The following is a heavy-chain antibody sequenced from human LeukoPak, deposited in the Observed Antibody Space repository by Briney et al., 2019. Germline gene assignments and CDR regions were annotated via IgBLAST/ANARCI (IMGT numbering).Heavy chain of an antibody. CDR3: ARGYCSSTSCYSNTPDWFDP. CDR1: GGSISSGGYY. V-gene: IGHV4-31*03. D-gene: IGHD2-2*02. CDR2: IYYSGST. J-gene: IGHJ5*02. Sequence: SETLSLTCTVSGGSISSGGYYWSWIRQHPGKGLEWIGYIYYSGSTYYNPSLKSRVTISVDTSKNQFSLKLSSVTAADTAVYYCARGYCSSTSCYSNTPDWFDPWGQGTLVTVSS.